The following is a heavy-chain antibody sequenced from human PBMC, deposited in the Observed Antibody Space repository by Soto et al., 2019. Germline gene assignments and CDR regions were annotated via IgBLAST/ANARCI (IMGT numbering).Heavy chain of an antibody. V-gene: IGHV3-13*05. CDR3: ARDSNWKYLHGLLDI. CDR2: IGTAGDP. J-gene: IGHJ3*02. D-gene: IGHD1-7*01. CDR1: GFTFSSYD. Sequence: EVQLVESGGGLVQPGGSLRLSCAASGFTFSSYDMHWVRQATGKGLEWVSAIGTAGDPYYPGSVKGRFTISRENAKNSLYLQMNSLRAEDTAVYYCARDSNWKYLHGLLDIWGQGTMVTVSS.